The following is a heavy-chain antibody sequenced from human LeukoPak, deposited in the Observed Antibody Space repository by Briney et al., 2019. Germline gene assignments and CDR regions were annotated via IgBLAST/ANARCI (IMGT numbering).Heavy chain of an antibody. Sequence: GGSLRLSCAASGFTFSSYAMSWVRQAPGKGLEWVSAISGSGGSTYYADSVKGRFTISRDNSKNTLYLQMNSLRAEDTAVYYCAKVYGDDPPQTYYFDYWGQGTLVTVSS. CDR3: AKVYGDDPPQTYYFDY. CDR2: ISGSGGST. D-gene: IGHD4-17*01. CDR1: GFTFSSYA. V-gene: IGHV3-23*01. J-gene: IGHJ4*02.